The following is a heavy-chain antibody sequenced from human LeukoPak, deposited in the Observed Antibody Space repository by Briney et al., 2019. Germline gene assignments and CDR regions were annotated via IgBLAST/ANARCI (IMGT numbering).Heavy chain of an antibody. V-gene: IGHV3-23*01. CDR3: AKGDAGYSSSWFDY. D-gene: IGHD6-13*01. CDR2: ISGSGGSK. CDR1: GFTFSSYG. Sequence: GGSLRLSCAASGFTFSSYGMSWVRQAPGKGLEWVSAISGSGGSKYYADSVKGRFTISRDNSKNKLYLQMNSLRAEDTAVYYCAKGDAGYSSSWFDYWGQGTLVTVSS. J-gene: IGHJ4*02.